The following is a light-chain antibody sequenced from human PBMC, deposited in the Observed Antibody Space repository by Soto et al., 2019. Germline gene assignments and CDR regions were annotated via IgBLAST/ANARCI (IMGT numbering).Light chain of an antibody. CDR3: QPYYKYPWT. CDR2: AAS. Sequence: AVLLTQSPSSFSASTGDRATITCRASQDIHNYLAWYQQVPGKAPKLLLYAASILQTGVPSRFSGSGSGTDFTLTIDGLQSEDFATYFCQPYYKYPWTFGQGTTVE. J-gene: IGKJ1*01. V-gene: IGKV1-8*01. CDR1: QDIHNY.